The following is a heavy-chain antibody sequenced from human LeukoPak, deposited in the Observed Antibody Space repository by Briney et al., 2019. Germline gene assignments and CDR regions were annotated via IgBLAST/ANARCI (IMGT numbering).Heavy chain of an antibody. CDR1: VFTFSSYA. CDR2: ISGSGGRT. CDR3: EKDLFAGIAVAETIDY. Sequence: GGSLRLSCAASVFTFSSYAMSWVRQAPGKGLEWVSAISGSGGRTYYADSVKGRFTISRDNSKNTLYLQMNSLRAEDTAVYYCEKDLFAGIAVAETIDYWGQGTLVTVSS. J-gene: IGHJ4*02. D-gene: IGHD6-19*01. V-gene: IGHV3-23*01.